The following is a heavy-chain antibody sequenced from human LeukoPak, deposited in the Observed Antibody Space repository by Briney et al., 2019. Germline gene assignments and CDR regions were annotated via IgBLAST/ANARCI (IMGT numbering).Heavy chain of an antibody. CDR1: GFTFSSYS. Sequence: GGSLRLSCAASGFTFSSYSMNWVRQAPGKGLERVSSISSSSSYIYYADSVKGRFTISRDNAKNSLYLQMNSLRAEDTAVYYCARDPTLERRVVVAANGLPADYWGQGTLVTVSS. V-gene: IGHV3-21*01. CDR2: ISSSSSYI. J-gene: IGHJ4*02. D-gene: IGHD2-15*01. CDR3: ARDPTLERRVVVAANGLPADY.